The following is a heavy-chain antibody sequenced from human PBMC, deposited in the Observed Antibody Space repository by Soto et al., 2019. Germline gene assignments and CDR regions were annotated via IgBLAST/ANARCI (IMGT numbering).Heavy chain of an antibody. CDR3: AKVLIGYCSGGSCYDTALYFDY. V-gene: IGHV3-23*01. D-gene: IGHD2-15*01. J-gene: IGHJ4*02. Sequence: GGSLRLSCAASGFTFSSYAMSWVRQAPGKGLEWVSAISGSGGSTYYADSVKGRFTISRDNSKNTLYLQMNSLRAEDTAVYYCAKVLIGYCSGGSCYDTALYFDYWGQGTLVTVSS. CDR2: ISGSGGST. CDR1: GFTFSSYA.